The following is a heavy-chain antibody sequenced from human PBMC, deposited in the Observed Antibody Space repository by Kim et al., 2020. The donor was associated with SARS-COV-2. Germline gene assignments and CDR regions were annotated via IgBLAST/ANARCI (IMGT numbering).Heavy chain of an antibody. CDR2: IGTAGDT. J-gene: IGHJ4*02. Sequence: GGSLRLSCAASGFTFSSYDMHWVRQATGKGLEWVSAIGTAGDTYYPGSVKGRFTISRENAKNSLYLQMNSLRAGDTAVYYCARATRVITIFGVVMVYFDYWGQGTLVTVSS. CDR3: ARATRVITIFGVVMVYFDY. V-gene: IGHV3-13*04. CDR1: GFTFSSYD. D-gene: IGHD3-3*01.